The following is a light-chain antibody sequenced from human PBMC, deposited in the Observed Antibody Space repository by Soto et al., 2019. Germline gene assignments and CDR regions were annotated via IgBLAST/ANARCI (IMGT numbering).Light chain of an antibody. CDR3: QQSSSTPLT. CDR1: QRISTY. Sequence: DVQMSQSPSSLSASVGDRVTITCRASQRISTYLHWFQQKPGKAPKLLIYGASKLESGVPSRFSGSGSGTDFTLTITSLQTEDFATYYCQQSSSTPLTFGGGTKVDIK. CDR2: GAS. J-gene: IGKJ4*01. V-gene: IGKV1-39*01.